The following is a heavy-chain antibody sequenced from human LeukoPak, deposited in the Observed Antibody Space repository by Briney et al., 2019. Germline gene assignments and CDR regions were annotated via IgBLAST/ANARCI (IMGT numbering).Heavy chain of an antibody. V-gene: IGHV1-18*01. J-gene: IGHJ4*02. D-gene: IGHD3-9*01. CDR3: ARAGILTGYYFDY. CDR2: ISGYNHNT. CDR1: GYSFSHYG. Sequence: ASVKVSCKASGYSFSHYGISWVRQAPGQGLEWMGWISGYNHNTKYAQKFQDRVTLTTDTSTSTAHMELRSLTSDDAAVYYCARAGILTGYYFDYWGQGTLVTVSS.